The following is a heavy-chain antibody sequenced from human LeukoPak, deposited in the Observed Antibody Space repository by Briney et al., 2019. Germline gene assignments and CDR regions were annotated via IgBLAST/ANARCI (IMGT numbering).Heavy chain of an antibody. CDR1: GFTFSSYG. CDR3: AKGGGYEAQYYYYYLDV. Sequence: SGGSLRLSCAASGFTFSSYGMHWVRQAPGKGLERVAFTRYDGSNKCYADSVKGRFTISRDNSKNTLYLQMNSLRPEDTAVYYCAKGGGYEAQYYYYYLDVWGKGTTVTISS. D-gene: IGHD5-12*01. CDR2: TRYDGSNK. J-gene: IGHJ6*03. V-gene: IGHV3-30*02.